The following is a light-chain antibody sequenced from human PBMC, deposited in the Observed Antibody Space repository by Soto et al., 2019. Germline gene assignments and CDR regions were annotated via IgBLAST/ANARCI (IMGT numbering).Light chain of an antibody. V-gene: IGKV1-5*03. J-gene: IGKJ2*01. Sequence: DIQMTQSPSTLSASVGDRVTITCRASQNIGSWLAWYQQKPGQGPKLLIYRASNLERGVPSRFSGSGSGTQFTLAISGLQLDDFATYYCQHYHRYSHVYTFGQGTKLEIK. CDR2: RAS. CDR3: QHYHRYSHVYT. CDR1: QNIGSW.